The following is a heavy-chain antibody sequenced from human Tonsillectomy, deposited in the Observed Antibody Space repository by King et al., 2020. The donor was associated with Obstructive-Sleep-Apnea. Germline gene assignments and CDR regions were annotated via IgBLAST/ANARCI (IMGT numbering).Heavy chain of an antibody. CDR1: GFTFSSYG. Sequence: VQLVESGGGVVQPGRSLRLSCAASGFTFSSYGMHWVRQAPGKGLEWVAVIWYDGSNKYYADSVKGRFTISRDNSKNTRYLQMNSLRAEDTAVYYCARVRYSSSYYYFDYWGQGTLVTVSS. V-gene: IGHV3-33*01. D-gene: IGHD6-13*01. CDR2: IWYDGSNK. J-gene: IGHJ4*02. CDR3: ARVRYSSSYYYFDY.